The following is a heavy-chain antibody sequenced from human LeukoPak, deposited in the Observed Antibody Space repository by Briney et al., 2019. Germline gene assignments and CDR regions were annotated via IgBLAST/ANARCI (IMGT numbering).Heavy chain of an antibody. J-gene: IGHJ4*02. CDR1: GGSISSGGYY. V-gene: IGHV4-30-2*01. CDR2: IYHSGST. CDR3: VSGATRAFDY. Sequence: PSQTLSLTCTVSGGSISSGGYYWSWIRQPPGKGLEWIGYIYHSGSTYYNPSLKSRVTISVDRSKNQFSLKLSPVTAADTAVYYCVSGATRAFDYWGQGTLVTVSS. D-gene: IGHD1-26*01.